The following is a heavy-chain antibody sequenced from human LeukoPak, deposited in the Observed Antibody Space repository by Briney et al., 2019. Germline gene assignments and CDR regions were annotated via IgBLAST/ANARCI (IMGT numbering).Heavy chain of an antibody. CDR1: GFTFSSYT. D-gene: IGHD3-9*01. CDR2: ITSNGGSA. CDR3: VTVRGYFDSSGSDY. J-gene: IGHJ4*02. Sequence: GGSLRLSCSASGFTFSSYTIHWVRQAPGKGLEFVSAITSNGGSAYYADSVKGRFTISRDNSKNTVYLQMSSLRAEDTAVYYCVTVRGYFDSSGSDYWGQGTLVTVSS. V-gene: IGHV3-64D*06.